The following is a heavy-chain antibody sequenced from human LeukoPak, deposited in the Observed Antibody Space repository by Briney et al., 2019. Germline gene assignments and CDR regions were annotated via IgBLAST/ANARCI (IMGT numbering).Heavy chain of an antibody. CDR2: TNPNSGGT. D-gene: IGHD3-3*01. V-gene: IGHV1-2*02. CDR1: GYTFTGYY. J-gene: IGHJ3*02. CDR3: ARDRSGYYADAFDI. Sequence: ASVKVSCKASGYTFTGYYMHWVRQAPGQGLEWMGWTNPNSGGTNYAQKFQGRVTMTRDTSISTAYMELSRLRSDDTAVYYCARDRSGYYADAFDIWGQGTMVTVSS.